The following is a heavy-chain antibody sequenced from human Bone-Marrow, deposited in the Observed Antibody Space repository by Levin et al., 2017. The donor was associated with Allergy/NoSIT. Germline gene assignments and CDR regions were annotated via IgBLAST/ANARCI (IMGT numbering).Heavy chain of an antibody. CDR2: ISNHGANK. J-gene: IGHJ5*02. D-gene: IGHD6-19*01. V-gene: IGHV3-30-3*01. CDR3: ARDPPHEGGNGWSRNFLDH. CDR1: GFTFSDYA. Sequence: GGSLRLSCAASGFTFSDYAIHWVRQAPGKGLEWLTVISNHGANKYYADSVKGRFTISRDNSKNTVWLQMNSLRGDDTAVYYCARDPPHEGGNGWSRNFLDHWGQGALLTVSS.